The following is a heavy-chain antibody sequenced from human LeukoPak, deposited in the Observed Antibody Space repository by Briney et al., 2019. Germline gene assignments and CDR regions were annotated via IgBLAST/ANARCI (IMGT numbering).Heavy chain of an antibody. CDR1: GFTFSSYS. D-gene: IGHD2-15*01. V-gene: IGHV3-21*01. J-gene: IGHJ3*02. Sequence: PGGSLRLSCAASGFTFSSYSMNWVRQAPGKGLEWVSSISSSSSYIYYADSVKGRFTISRDSANNSLYLQMNSLRAEDTAVYYCARRLNRDIVVVVAAPDAFDIWGQGTMVTVSS. CDR3: ARRLNRDIVVVVAAPDAFDI. CDR2: ISSSSSYI.